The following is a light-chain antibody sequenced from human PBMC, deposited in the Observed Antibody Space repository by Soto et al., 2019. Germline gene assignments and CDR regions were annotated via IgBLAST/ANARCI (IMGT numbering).Light chain of an antibody. Sequence: EIVMTQSPATLSVSPGERATLSCRASQSVSSYLAWYQQKPGQAPRLLIYGASTRATGIPARFSGSGSGTEFTLTISSLQSEGFAVYYCQQYDNWPSITFGQGTRLEIK. V-gene: IGKV3-15*01. CDR1: QSVSSY. J-gene: IGKJ5*01. CDR2: GAS. CDR3: QQYDNWPSIT.